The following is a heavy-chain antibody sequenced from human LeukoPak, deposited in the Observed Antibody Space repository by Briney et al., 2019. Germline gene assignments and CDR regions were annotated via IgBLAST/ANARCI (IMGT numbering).Heavy chain of an antibody. D-gene: IGHD3-22*01. Sequence: GGPLRLSGAASGFTFSSYSMNGFGQPPGKGRGGVSSISSSSSYIYYADSVKGRFTISRDNAKNSLYLQMNSLRAEDTAVHYCARGYYYDSSGKREWGQGTLVTVSS. CDR3: ARGYYYDSSGKRE. V-gene: IGHV3-21*01. J-gene: IGHJ4*02. CDR1: GFTFSSYS. CDR2: ISSSSSYI.